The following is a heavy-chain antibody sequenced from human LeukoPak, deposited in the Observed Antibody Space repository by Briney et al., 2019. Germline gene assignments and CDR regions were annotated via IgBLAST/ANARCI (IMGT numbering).Heavy chain of an antibody. V-gene: IGHV3-23*01. CDR3: ARDGGDYYRSALL. J-gene: IGHJ4*02. CDR2: ISGGGGST. CDR1: GFTFSGYA. Sequence: GGSLRLSCAASGFTFSGYAMSWVRQSPGKGLDWVSTISGGGGSTYYAYYTDSVRGRFTISRDNSKNTLYLQMNSLRDEDTAVYYCARDGGDYYRSALLWGQGTLVTVSS. D-gene: IGHD3-10*01.